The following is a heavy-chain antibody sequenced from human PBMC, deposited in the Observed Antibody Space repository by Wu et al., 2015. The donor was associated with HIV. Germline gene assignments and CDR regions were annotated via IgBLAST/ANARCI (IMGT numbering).Heavy chain of an antibody. CDR2: IIPNHGGA. J-gene: IGHJ6*02. V-gene: IGHV1-69*11. CDR3: ARTRNYYFGMDV. D-gene: IGHD3/OR15-3a*01. CDR1: GDTFSRSG. Sequence: QVQLVQSGAEVKKPGSSVKVSCKASGDTFSRSGISWMRQAPGKGFEWMGRIIPNHGGANYAEKFEGRVTITADEATNTAYMELGSLRPDDTAVYYCARTRNYYFGMDVWGQGTTVTVSS.